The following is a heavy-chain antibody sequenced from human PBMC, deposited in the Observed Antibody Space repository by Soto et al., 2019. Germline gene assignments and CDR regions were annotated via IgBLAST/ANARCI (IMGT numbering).Heavy chain of an antibody. CDR2: ISGSGGST. CDR3: AKFPTIVVVPAAMIWFDP. D-gene: IGHD2-2*01. Sequence: GSLRLSCAASGFTFSSYAMSWVRQAPGKGLEWVSAISGSGGSTYYADSVKGRFTISRDNSKNTLYLQMNSLRAEDTAVYYCAKFPTIVVVPAAMIWFDPWGQGTLVTVSS. CDR1: GFTFSSYA. J-gene: IGHJ5*02. V-gene: IGHV3-23*01.